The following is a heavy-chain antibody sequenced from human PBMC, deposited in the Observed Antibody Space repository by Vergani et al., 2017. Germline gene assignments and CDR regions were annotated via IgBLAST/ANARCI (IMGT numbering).Heavy chain of an antibody. CDR3: AREGLCDNSRGTYRPPSYYGMGV. Sequence: QSQLVQSGDEVKKPGASVKVSCKTSGYSFINYGISWVRQATGQGLEWLGWVSSYNGNTNYGQKIQGRVTMTTDTSTKTAYIQLRSLTFDDTAVYDCAREGLCDNSRGTYRPPSYYGMGVWGQGTKVTVAS. CDR2: VSSYNGNT. V-gene: IGHV1-18*01. J-gene: IGHJ6*02. CDR1: GYSFINYG. D-gene: IGHD1-14*01.